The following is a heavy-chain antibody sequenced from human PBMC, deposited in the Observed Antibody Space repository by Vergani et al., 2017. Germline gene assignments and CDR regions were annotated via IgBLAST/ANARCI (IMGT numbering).Heavy chain of an antibody. CDR1: GFIFTDYY. J-gene: IGHJ4*02. CDR2: INPNGDAT. Sequence: QVHLVQSGSEVKKPGASVKVSCKASGFIFTDYYIHWMRQAPGQGLEWIGWINPNGDATHYAQNFRGRVTLTRDTSSTTAYMDLSSLTSDDTAIYYCARDHQGPTTLDYWGQGALVTVAS. CDR3: ARDHQGPTTLDY. D-gene: IGHD1-1*01. V-gene: IGHV1-2*02.